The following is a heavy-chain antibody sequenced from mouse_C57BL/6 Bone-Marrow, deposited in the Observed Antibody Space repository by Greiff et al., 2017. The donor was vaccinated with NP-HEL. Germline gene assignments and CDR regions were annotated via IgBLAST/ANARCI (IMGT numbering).Heavy chain of an antibody. CDR2: LLPGSGNT. D-gene: IGHD1-1*01. Sequence: QVQLQQSGAELMKPGASVKLSCKATGYTFTGNWIEWVKQRPGHGLEWIGELLPGSGNTYYNERFKGKATFTADQSSNTAYMQLSSLTTEDSAIYYCARDYYGSSYFDYWGQGTTLTVSS. V-gene: IGHV1-9*01. CDR3: ARDYYGSSYFDY. CDR1: GYTFTGNW. J-gene: IGHJ2*01.